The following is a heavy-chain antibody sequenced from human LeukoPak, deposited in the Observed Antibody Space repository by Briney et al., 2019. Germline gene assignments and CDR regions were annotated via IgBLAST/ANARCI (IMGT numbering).Heavy chain of an antibody. CDR3: ARVTIFGAGGSPIPLRFDP. CDR2: IYYSGNT. D-gene: IGHD3-3*01. CDR1: GGSISSYY. J-gene: IGHJ5*02. Sequence: SETLSLTCTVSGGSISSYYWSWIRQPPGKGLEWIGYIYYSGNTNYNPSLKSRVTISVDTSKNQFSLKLSSVTAADTAVYYCARVTIFGAGGSPIPLRFDPWAREPWSPSPQ. V-gene: IGHV4-59*01.